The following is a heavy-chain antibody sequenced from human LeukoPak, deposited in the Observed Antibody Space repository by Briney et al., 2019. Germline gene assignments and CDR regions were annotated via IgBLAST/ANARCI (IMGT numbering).Heavy chain of an antibody. CDR1: GFTFSSYG. V-gene: IGHV3-30*18. Sequence: PGGSLRLSRAASGFTFSSYGMHWVRQAPGKGLEWVAVISYDGSNKYYADSVKGRFTISRDNSKNTLYLQMNSLRAEDTAVYYCAKSTWELPLEYWGQGTLVTVSS. J-gene: IGHJ4*02. CDR2: ISYDGSNK. D-gene: IGHD1-26*01. CDR3: AKSTWELPLEY.